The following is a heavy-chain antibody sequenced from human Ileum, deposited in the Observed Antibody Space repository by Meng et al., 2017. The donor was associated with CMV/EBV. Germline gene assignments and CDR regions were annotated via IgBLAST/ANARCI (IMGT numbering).Heavy chain of an antibody. Sequence: GESLKISCAASGFTFSTSGMHWVRQAPGKGLEWVAFIRYDGSNKFYEDSVKGRFTISRDSSKNTLYLQMNSLRAEDTAVYYCAKNGDDDLESYFRWFDPWGQGTLVTVSS. V-gene: IGHV3-30*02. J-gene: IGHJ5*02. CDR2: IRYDGSNK. D-gene: IGHD3-10*01. CDR1: GFTFSTSG. CDR3: AKNGDDDLESYFRWFDP.